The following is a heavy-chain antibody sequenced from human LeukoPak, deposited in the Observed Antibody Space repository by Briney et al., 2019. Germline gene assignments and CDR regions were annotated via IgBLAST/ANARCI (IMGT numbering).Heavy chain of an antibody. CDR1: GGSISSDY. CDR2: IYYSGRT. D-gene: IGHD4-11*01. Sequence: SETLSLTCGVSGGSISSDYWSWIRQPPGKGLEWIGYIYYSGRTYYNPSLKSRITISVDTSKNQFSLKLSSVTAADTAVYYCARGFYSPHYWGQGTLVSVSS. V-gene: IGHV4-59*01. J-gene: IGHJ4*02. CDR3: ARGFYSPHY.